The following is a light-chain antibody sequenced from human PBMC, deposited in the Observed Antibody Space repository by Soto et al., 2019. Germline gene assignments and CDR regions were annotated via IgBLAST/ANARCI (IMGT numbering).Light chain of an antibody. V-gene: IGLV2-14*03. Sequence: QSVLTQPASVSGSPGQSITISCTGTSSDIGRYNYVSWYQHSPGKAPKLIIYDVSDRPSGVSNRFSGSKSGTTASLTISGRQAEDEADYYCCSYTSSDTMIFGGGTKLTVL. J-gene: IGLJ2*01. CDR2: DVS. CDR3: CSYTSSDTMI. CDR1: SSDIGRYNY.